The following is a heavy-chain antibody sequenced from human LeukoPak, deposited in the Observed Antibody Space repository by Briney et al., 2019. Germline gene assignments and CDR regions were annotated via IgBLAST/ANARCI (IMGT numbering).Heavy chain of an antibody. Sequence: PSETLSLTCTVSGGSISSGSYYWSWIRQPAGKGLEWIGRIYTSGSTNYNPSLKSRVTISVDTSKNQFSLKLSSVTAADTAVYYCARAPYSSSWYHVRSPFDYWGQGTLVTVSS. V-gene: IGHV4-61*02. D-gene: IGHD6-13*01. CDR3: ARAPYSSSWYHVRSPFDY. CDR1: GGSISSGSYY. CDR2: IYTSGST. J-gene: IGHJ4*02.